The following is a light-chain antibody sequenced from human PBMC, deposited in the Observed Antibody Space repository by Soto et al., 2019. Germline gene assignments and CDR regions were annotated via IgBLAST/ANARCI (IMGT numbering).Light chain of an antibody. CDR2: DVS. V-gene: IGLV2-14*01. CDR1: SSDVGGYNY. Sequence: QSVLTQPASVSGSPGQSITISCTGTSSDVGGYNYVSWYQQHPGKAPKLMIYDVSNRPSGVSNRFSGSKSGNTASLTISGLQAEDEADYSCSSYTSSIIPYVFGTGTMVTVL. CDR3: SSYTSSIIPYV. J-gene: IGLJ1*01.